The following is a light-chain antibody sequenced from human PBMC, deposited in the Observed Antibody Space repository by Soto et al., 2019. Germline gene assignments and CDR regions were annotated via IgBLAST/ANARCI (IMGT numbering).Light chain of an antibody. V-gene: IGKV3-11*01. CDR1: QSVSTY. Sequence: EIVLTQSPATLSLSPGDRVTLSCRASQSVSTYLAWYQQKPGQPPSLLIYDASNRATGIPARFSGSGSGTAFTLTISSLEPEDFAVYYCQQRSNWPVTFGQGTNVEI. CDR3: QQRSNWPVT. CDR2: DAS. J-gene: IGKJ1*01.